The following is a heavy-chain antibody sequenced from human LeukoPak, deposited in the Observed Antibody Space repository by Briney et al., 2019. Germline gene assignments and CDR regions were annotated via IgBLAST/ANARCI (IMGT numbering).Heavy chain of an antibody. CDR3: AKGGYSSSWDYYYGMDV. CDR2: ISGSGGST. Sequence: GGSLRLSCAASGFTFSSYAMSWVRQAPGKGLEWVSAISGSGGSTYYADSVKGRFTISRDNSKDTLYLQMNSLRAEDTAVYYCAKGGYSSSWDYYYGMDVWGQGTTVTVSS. J-gene: IGHJ6*02. D-gene: IGHD6-13*01. V-gene: IGHV3-23*01. CDR1: GFTFSSYA.